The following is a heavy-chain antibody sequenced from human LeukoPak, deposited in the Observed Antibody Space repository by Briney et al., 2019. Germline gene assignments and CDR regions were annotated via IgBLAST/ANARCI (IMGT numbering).Heavy chain of an antibody. D-gene: IGHD2/OR15-2a*01. CDR2: ISTSSTFI. V-gene: IGHV3-21*01. J-gene: IGHJ5*02. Sequence: GGSLRLSCTGSGFTFSSYVMNWVRQAPGKGLEWVSSISTSSTFIYYTYSVKGRFTISRDNAKNSLYLQMNSLSAEDTAVYYCARADCSSSTCYLRSSWFDPWGQGTLVTVSS. CDR1: GFTFSSYV. CDR3: ARADCSSSTCYLRSSWFDP.